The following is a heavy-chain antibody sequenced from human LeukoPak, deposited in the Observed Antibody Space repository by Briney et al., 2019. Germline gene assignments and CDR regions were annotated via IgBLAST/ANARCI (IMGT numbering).Heavy chain of an antibody. Sequence: ASVKVSCKASGYTFSNYGINWLRQAPGQGLEWMGWISAYNGNTNYAQKFQGRVTMTRDTSTSTLYMELSSLRSEDTAVYYCARAEGSGGSGWYFDYWGQGTLVTVSS. CDR1: GYTFSNYG. J-gene: IGHJ4*02. V-gene: IGHV1-18*01. D-gene: IGHD2-15*01. CDR3: ARAEGSGGSGWYFDY. CDR2: ISAYNGNT.